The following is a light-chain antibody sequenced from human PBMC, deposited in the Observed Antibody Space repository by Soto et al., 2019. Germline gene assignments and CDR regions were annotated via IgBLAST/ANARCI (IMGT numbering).Light chain of an antibody. Sequence: EIVMTQSPVTLSVSPGERATLSCRASQTVTTDLAWYQQKPGQAPRLVIHGASTSATDLPARFRGSGSGTEFTLTISRLQSEDIAVYYCHQYYHWPRRFGQGTKVEIK. CDR3: HQYYHWPRR. J-gene: IGKJ1*01. CDR1: QTVTTD. CDR2: GAS. V-gene: IGKV3-15*01.